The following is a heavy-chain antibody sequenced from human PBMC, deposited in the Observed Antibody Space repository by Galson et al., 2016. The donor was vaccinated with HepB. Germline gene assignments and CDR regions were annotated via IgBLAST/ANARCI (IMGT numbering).Heavy chain of an antibody. CDR1: GASISDSNW. CDR2: IYSGGAT. D-gene: IGHD6-13*01. J-gene: IGHJ5*01. Sequence: ETLSLTCAISGASISDSNWWTWVRHVPGKGLEWVAIIYSGGATYYADSVKGRFTISRDNPNNTVYLQMNSLRGEDTAVYYCARDPGRIAAAGHLDSWGQGTLVTVSS. CDR3: ARDPGRIAAAGHLDS. V-gene: IGHV3-53*01.